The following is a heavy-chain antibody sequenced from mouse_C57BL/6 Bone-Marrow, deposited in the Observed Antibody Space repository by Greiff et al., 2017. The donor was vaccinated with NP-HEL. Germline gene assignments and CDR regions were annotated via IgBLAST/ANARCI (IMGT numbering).Heavy chain of an antibody. CDR2: IYPGSGGT. J-gene: IGHJ4*01. D-gene: IGHD2-3*01. Sequence: QVQLQQPGAELVKPGASVKMSCKASGYTFTSYWMTWVKQRPGQGLEWIGDIYPGSGGTNYNEKFKSKATLTVDTSSSTAYMQLSSLTSEDSAVYYCARSICSYDMGCWGQGASVTVAS. CDR3: ARSICSYDMGC. CDR1: GYTFTSYW. V-gene: IGHV1-55*01.